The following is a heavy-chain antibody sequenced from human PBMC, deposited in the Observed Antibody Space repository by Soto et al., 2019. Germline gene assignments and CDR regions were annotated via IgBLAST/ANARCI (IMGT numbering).Heavy chain of an antibody. J-gene: IGHJ4*02. Sequence: GGSLRLSCAASGFTFSSYSMNWVRQAPGKGLEWVSSISSSSSYIYYADSVKGRFTISRDNAKNSLYLQMNSLRAEDTAVYYCARDPHKFQTTVTDYWGQGTLVTVSS. D-gene: IGHD4-17*01. CDR1: GFTFSSYS. CDR2: ISSSSSYI. CDR3: ARDPHKFQTTVTDY. V-gene: IGHV3-21*01.